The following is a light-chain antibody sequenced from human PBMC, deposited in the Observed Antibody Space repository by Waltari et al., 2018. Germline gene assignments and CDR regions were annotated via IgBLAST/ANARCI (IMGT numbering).Light chain of an antibody. CDR3: SSFTSSTTGI. CDR1: SSDSGGYNY. V-gene: IGLV2-14*03. Sequence: SALTQPDSVSGSPGQSITISCSGISSDSGGYNYVSWYQQHPGEAPQLIIYDVTNRPSGVSDRFSGSKSGSSASLTLSGLQPEDEADYYCSSFTSSTTGIFGGGTKLTVL. CDR2: DVT. J-gene: IGLJ2*01.